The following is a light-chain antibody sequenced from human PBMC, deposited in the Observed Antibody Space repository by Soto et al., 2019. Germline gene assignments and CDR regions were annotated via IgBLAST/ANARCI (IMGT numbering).Light chain of an antibody. V-gene: IGLV1-40*01. CDR1: SSYIGAGYD. Sequence: QSVLTQPPSVSGAPGQRVTISCTGRSSYIGAGYDVHWYQQLPGTAPKLLIYANTNRPSGVPDRFSGSKSGTSASLAITGLQAEDEADYYCQSYDDSLGGHVIFGGGTKLTVL. CDR2: ANT. J-gene: IGLJ2*01. CDR3: QSYDDSLGGHVI.